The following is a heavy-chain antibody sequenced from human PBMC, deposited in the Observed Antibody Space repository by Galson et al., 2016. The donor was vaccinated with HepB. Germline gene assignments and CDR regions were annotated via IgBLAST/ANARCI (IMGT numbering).Heavy chain of an antibody. Sequence: SLRLSCAASGFTFTSYSMNWVRQAPGKGLEWVSSISSSSDYIYYSDSVRSRVTISRDNARNSLYLRMDSLRAEDTAVYFCSRGGGMYYSMDVWGQGTAVTV. CDR3: SRGGGMYYSMDV. V-gene: IGHV3-21*01. CDR1: GFTFTSYS. D-gene: IGHD3-16*01. J-gene: IGHJ6*02. CDR2: ISSSSDYI.